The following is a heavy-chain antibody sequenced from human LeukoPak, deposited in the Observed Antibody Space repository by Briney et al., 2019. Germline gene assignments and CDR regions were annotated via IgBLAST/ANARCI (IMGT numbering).Heavy chain of an antibody. Sequence: PSETLSLTCAVYGGSFSGYYWSWIRQPPGKGLEWIGEINHSGSTNYNPSLKSRVTISVDTAKNQFTLKLSSVTAADTAVYFCARGVRSSSADYGMDVWGQGTTVTVSS. D-gene: IGHD6-19*01. CDR2: INHSGST. J-gene: IGHJ6*02. CDR1: GGSFSGYY. V-gene: IGHV4-34*09. CDR3: ARGVRSSSADYGMDV.